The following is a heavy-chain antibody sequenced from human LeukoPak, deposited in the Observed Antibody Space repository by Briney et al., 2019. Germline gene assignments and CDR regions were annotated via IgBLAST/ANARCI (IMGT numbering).Heavy chain of an antibody. J-gene: IGHJ6*02. Sequence: SETLSLTCTVSGGFISSYYWSWMRQPPGQGREWVGYIYYTGRTSYNPSLKSRVRISVKTSKNQFSLKLISVTAADTAVYYCARLRMGVRGMDVWGQGTTVTVSS. CDR2: IYYTGRT. CDR1: GGFISSYY. D-gene: IGHD3-10*01. V-gene: IGHV4-59*01. CDR3: ARLRMGVRGMDV.